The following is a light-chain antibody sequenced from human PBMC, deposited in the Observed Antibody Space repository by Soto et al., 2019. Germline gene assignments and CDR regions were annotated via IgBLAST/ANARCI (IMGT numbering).Light chain of an antibody. CDR2: VVS. CDR3: SSYTSSSTYV. Sequence: SALTQPASVSGSPGQAITISCAGTSSDIGSYDFVSWHQQHPGKAPKLLIYVVSNRPSGVSNRFSGSKSGNTASLTISGLQAEDEADYYCSSYTSSSTYVFGTGTKV. J-gene: IGLJ1*01. CDR1: SSDIGSYDF. V-gene: IGLV2-14*01.